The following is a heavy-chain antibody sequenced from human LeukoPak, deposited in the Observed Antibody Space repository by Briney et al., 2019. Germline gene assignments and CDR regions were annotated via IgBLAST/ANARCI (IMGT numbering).Heavy chain of an antibody. V-gene: IGHV1-18*01. D-gene: IGHD5-18*01. CDR2: ISAYNGNT. CDR1: GYTFTSYG. J-gene: IGHJ5*02. Sequence: ASVKVSCKASGYTFTSYGISWVRQAPGQGPEWMGWISAYNGNTNYAQKLQGRVTMTTDTSTSTAYMELSSLRSEDTAVYYCTRDSRGYSYGYTAYNWFDPWGQGTLVTVSS. CDR3: TRDSRGYSYGYTAYNWFDP.